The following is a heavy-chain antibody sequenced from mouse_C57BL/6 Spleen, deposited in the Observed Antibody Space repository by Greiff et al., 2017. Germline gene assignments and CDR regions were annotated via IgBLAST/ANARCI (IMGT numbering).Heavy chain of an antibody. J-gene: IGHJ1*03. CDR2: INPSSGYT. CDR1: GYTFTSYW. V-gene: IGHV1-7*01. Sequence: QVQLQQSGAELAKPGASVKLSCKASGYTFTSYWMHWVKQRPGQGLEWIGYINPSSGYTKYNQKFKDKATLTADKYSRTAYMQLSSLTYDDSAVYDCSRSYYYSSSSSYWYFDVWGTGTTVTVSS. D-gene: IGHD1-1*01. CDR3: SRSYYYSSSSSYWYFDV.